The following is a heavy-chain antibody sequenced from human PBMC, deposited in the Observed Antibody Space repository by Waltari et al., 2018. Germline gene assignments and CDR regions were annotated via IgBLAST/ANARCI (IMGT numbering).Heavy chain of an antibody. J-gene: IGHJ2*01. D-gene: IGHD2-21*02. CDR3: ARVAVTTPWYFDL. CDR2: INSAGSTT. Sequence: EVQLVESGGALVQPGGSLRLSCAASGFTFSSYWMHWVRQAPGKGLVWVSRINSAGSTTTYTDSVKGRFTISRDNAKNTLYLQMNSLRAEDTAVYYCARVAVTTPWYFDLWGRGTLVTVSS. CDR1: GFTFSSYW. V-gene: IGHV3-74*01.